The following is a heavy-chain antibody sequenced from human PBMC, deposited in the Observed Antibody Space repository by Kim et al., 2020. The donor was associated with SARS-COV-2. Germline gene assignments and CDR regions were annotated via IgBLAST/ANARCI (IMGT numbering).Heavy chain of an antibody. V-gene: IGHV1-69*13. J-gene: IGHJ1*01. CDR3: ARGKPSIAAGYFQH. Sequence: SVKVSCKASGGTFSSYAISWVRQAPGQGLEWMGGIIPIFGTANYAQKFQGRVTITADESTSTAYMELSSLRSEDTAVYYCARGKPSIAAGYFQHWGQGTLVTVSS. D-gene: IGHD6-25*01. CDR1: GGTFSSYA. CDR2: IIPIFGTA.